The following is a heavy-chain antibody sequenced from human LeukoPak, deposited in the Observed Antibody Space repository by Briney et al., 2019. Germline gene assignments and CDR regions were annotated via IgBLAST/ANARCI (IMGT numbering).Heavy chain of an antibody. Sequence: GGSLRLSCAASGFTFSSFGMHWVRQAPGKGLEWVAVISYDGSNKYYADSVKGRFTISGDNSKNTLYLQMNSLRAEDTAVYYCAKDCRESGPDYWGQGTLVTVSS. J-gene: IGHJ4*02. CDR1: GFTFSSFG. V-gene: IGHV3-30*18. CDR2: ISYDGSNK. D-gene: IGHD3-10*01. CDR3: AKDCRESGPDY.